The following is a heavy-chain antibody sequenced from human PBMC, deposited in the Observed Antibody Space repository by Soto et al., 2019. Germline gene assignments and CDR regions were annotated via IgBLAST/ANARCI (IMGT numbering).Heavy chain of an antibody. D-gene: IGHD2-21*01. V-gene: IGHV1-46*02. CDR3: ARERGELWDV. J-gene: IGHJ6*02. CDR1: GYSSNGYN. Sequence: VSYSASGYSSNGYNMHWVRQAPGQGLEWMGIINPSGGSTSYAQKFQGRVTMTRDTSTSTVYMELSSLRSEDTAVYYCARERGELWDVWGQGTQVTVSS. CDR2: INPSGGST.